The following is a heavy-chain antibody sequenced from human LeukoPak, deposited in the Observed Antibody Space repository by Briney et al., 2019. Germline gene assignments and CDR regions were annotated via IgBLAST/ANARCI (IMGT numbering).Heavy chain of an antibody. Sequence: RTSETLSLTCAVSGGSFSDYYWNWIRQPPGKGLEWIGSIYHGGSTYYSPSLKSRVTISVDTSKNQFSLRLSSVTAADTAVYYCARDFTVTTWYYFDYWGQGTLVTVSS. CDR1: GGSFSDYY. CDR3: ARDFTVTTWYYFDY. J-gene: IGHJ4*02. V-gene: IGHV4-38-2*02. D-gene: IGHD4-17*01. CDR2: IYHGGST.